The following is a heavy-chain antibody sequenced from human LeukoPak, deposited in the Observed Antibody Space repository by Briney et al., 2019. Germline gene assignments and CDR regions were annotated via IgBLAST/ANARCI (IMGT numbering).Heavy chain of an antibody. J-gene: IGHJ4*02. CDR2: ISAYNGNT. V-gene: IGHV1-18*01. CDR3: ARYLYGSATLDY. D-gene: IGHD3-10*01. CDR1: GYTFTSYG. Sequence: ASVKVSCKASGYTFTSYGISWVRQAPGQGLEWMGWISAYNGNTNYAQKLQGRVTMTTDTSTSTVYMELRSLRSDDTAVYYCARYLYGSATLDYWGQGTLVTVSS.